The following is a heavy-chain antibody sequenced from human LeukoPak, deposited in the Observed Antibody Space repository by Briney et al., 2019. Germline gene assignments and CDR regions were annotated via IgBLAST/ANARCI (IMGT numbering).Heavy chain of an antibody. D-gene: IGHD4-17*01. J-gene: IGHJ4*02. Sequence: GGSLRLSCAASGFTFSSYGMHWVRQAPGKGLEWVAVIWYDGSNKYYADSVKGRFTISRDNSKNTLYLQMNSLRAEDTAVYYCARTDYGDYTTFDYWSQGTLVTVSS. CDR2: IWYDGSNK. CDR3: ARTDYGDYTTFDY. CDR1: GFTFSSYG. V-gene: IGHV3-33*01.